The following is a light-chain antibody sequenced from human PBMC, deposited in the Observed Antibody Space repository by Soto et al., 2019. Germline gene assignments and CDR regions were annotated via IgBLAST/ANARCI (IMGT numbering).Light chain of an antibody. CDR1: SSDVGAYDY. CDR3: SSYTTSSTVV. V-gene: IGLV2-14*01. Sequence: QSALTQPASVSGSLGQSITISCTGTSSDVGAYDYVSWYQQNPGKAPKLIIYEVTKWPSGVSNRFSGSKSGSAASLTISGLQAEDEADYYCSSYTTSSTVVFGGGTQLTVL. J-gene: IGLJ2*01. CDR2: EVT.